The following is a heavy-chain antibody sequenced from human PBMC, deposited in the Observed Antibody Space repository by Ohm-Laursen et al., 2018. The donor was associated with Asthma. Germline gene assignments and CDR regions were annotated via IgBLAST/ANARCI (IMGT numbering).Heavy chain of an antibody. CDR3: ARGHGGIQRWLSYQCDN. Sequence: SLRLSCAASGFNFNSSAVHWVRQAPGKGLEWVAVMSYDGSNKYHADSVKGRFTISRDNSRNTLFLLMNTLRPEDTAVYFCARGHGGIQRWLSYQCDNWGQGTLVTVSS. D-gene: IGHD5-18*01. CDR1: GFNFNSSA. V-gene: IGHV3-30-3*01. J-gene: IGHJ4*02. CDR2: MSYDGSNK.